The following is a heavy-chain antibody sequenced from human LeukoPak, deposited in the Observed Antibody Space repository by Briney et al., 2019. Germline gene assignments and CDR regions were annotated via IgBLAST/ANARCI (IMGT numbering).Heavy chain of an antibody. Sequence: ASVKVSCKASGYTFTRYDINWVRQATGQGLESMGWINPNSGNTGYAQKFQGRVTITRNTSISTAYMELSSLRSEDTAVYYCARGYCSSTSCRGGWFDPWGQGTLVTVSS. J-gene: IGHJ5*02. D-gene: IGHD2-2*01. CDR3: ARGYCSSTSCRGGWFDP. CDR1: GYTFTRYD. CDR2: INPNSGNT. V-gene: IGHV1-8*03.